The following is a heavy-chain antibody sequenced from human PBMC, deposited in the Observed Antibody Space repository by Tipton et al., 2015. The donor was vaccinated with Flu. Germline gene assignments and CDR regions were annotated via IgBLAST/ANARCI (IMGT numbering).Heavy chain of an antibody. CDR2: IYPSGTT. V-gene: IGHV4-39*01. CDR3: ARLSYYDVDLKKFYFDY. Sequence: TLSLTCTVSSGSIRSTNYFCAWIRQPPGKRLELIGSIYPSGTTYYNPSLQSRVTISVNTSKSQFSLKLRSVTAADTAVYYCARLSYYDVDLKKFYFDYWGQGALVTVSS. CDR1: SGSIRSTNYF. J-gene: IGHJ4*02. D-gene: IGHD3-10*02.